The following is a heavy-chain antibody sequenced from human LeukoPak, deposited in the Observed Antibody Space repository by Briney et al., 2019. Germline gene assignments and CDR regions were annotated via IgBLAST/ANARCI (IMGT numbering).Heavy chain of an antibody. J-gene: IGHJ4*02. V-gene: IGHV3-21*01. CDR2: ISASNSDI. CDR1: GFSFSTHT. Sequence: PGGSLRLSCAASGFSFSTHTMNWVRQAPGKGLEWVSSISASNSDIYYADSVKGRFTISRDNAKNAVYLQMDSLRADDTAVFYCASNFWTRRNIDYWGQGTLVTVSS. CDR3: ASNFWTRRNIDY. D-gene: IGHD3/OR15-3a*01.